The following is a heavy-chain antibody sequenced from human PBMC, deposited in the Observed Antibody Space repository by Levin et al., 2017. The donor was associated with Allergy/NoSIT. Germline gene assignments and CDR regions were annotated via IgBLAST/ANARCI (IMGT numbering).Heavy chain of an antibody. V-gene: IGHV3-30*04. CDR3: AREDHSSGYYFRGEY. CDR2: ISYDARNE. D-gene: IGHD3-22*01. CDR1: GFIFSHYA. J-gene: IGHJ4*02. Sequence: GGSLRLSCAASGFIFSHYAMHWVRQAPGKGLDWVAVISYDARNEYYADSVKGRFTISRDNSKNTLFLQMNSLRAEDTALYYCAREDHSSGYYFRGEYWGQGTLVTVSP.